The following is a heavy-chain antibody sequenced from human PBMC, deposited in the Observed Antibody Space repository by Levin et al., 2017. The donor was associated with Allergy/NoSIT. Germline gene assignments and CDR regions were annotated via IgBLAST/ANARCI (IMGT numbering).Heavy chain of an antibody. V-gene: IGHV3-23*01. CDR1: GFPFSTYA. CDR3: AKDASPNSYGHRSGYYHMDV. Sequence: LSLTCAASGFPFSTYAINWVRQAPGKGLEWVSVITGSGGGSYYADSVKGRFTISRDNSKNTLYLQMSGLRAEDTAVYYCAKDASPNSYGHRSGYYHMDVWGNGTTVTVSS. J-gene: IGHJ6*03. D-gene: IGHD5-18*01. CDR2: ITGSGGGS.